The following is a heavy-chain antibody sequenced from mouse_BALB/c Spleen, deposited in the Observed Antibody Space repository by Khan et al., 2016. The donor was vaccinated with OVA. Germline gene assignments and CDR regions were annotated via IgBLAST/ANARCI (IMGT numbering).Heavy chain of an antibody. J-gene: IGHJ3*01. Sequence: QVQLQQSGAELARPGASVKMSCKASGYTFTSYTIHWIKERPGQGLEWIGNINPSNGYTNYNQKFKDKATLTTDKSSTTAYLQLSSLTSDDSAVYNCVRDGAYHRNDGWFAYRGQGTLVTVSA. CDR3: VRDGAYHRNDGWFAY. V-gene: IGHV1-4*01. CDR1: GYTFTSYT. CDR2: INPSNGYT. D-gene: IGHD2-14*01.